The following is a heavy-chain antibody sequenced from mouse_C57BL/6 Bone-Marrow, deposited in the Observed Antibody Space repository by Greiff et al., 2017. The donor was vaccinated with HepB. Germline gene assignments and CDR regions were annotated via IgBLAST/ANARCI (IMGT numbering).Heavy chain of an antibody. CDR2: IQPNSGST. CDR1: GYTFTSYW. CDR3: ARYDYDGFAY. V-gene: IGHV1-64*01. D-gene: IGHD2-4*01. J-gene: IGHJ3*01. Sequence: VQLQQPGAELVKPGASVKLSCKASGYTFTSYWMHWVKQRPGQGLEWIGMIQPNSGSTNYNEKFKSKATLTVDKSSSTAYMQLSSLTSEDSAVYYCARYDYDGFAYWGQGTLVTVSA.